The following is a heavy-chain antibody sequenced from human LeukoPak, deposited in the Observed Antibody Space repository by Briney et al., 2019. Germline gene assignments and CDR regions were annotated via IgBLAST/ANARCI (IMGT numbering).Heavy chain of an antibody. CDR3: ARDFSERYSLDY. Sequence: PSETLSLTCTVSGGSISSSSYYWGWIRQPPGKGLEWIGSIYYSGSTYYNPSLKSRVTISVDTSKNQFSLKLSSVTAADTAVYYCARDFSERYSLDYWGQGTLVTVSS. CDR2: IYYSGST. CDR1: GGSISSSSYY. V-gene: IGHV4-39*07. J-gene: IGHJ4*02. D-gene: IGHD5-24*01.